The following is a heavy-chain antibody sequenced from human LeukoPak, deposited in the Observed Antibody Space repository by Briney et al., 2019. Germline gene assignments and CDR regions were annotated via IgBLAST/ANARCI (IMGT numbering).Heavy chain of an antibody. CDR2: IYTSGST. V-gene: IGHV4-4*07. Sequence: SETLSLTCSVSGASITRYYWTWIRQPVGKGLEWIGRIYTSGSTNYNPSLKSRVTMSVDTSKNQFSLKLSSVTAADTAVYYCARSRGSDAFDIWGQGTMVTVSS. D-gene: IGHD3-16*01. CDR3: ARSRGSDAFDI. J-gene: IGHJ3*02. CDR1: GASITRYY.